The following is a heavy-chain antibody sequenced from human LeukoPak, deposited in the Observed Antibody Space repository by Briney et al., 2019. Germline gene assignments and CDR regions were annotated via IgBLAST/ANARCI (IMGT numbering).Heavy chain of an antibody. CDR3: ARVPSSSSYFDY. J-gene: IGHJ4*02. D-gene: IGHD6-6*01. Sequence: ASVKVSCKASGYTFTGYYMHWVRQAPGQGLEWMGWINPNRGGTNYAQKFQGRVTMTRDTSTSTAYMELSRLRSDDTAVYYCARVPSSSSYFDYWGQGTLVTVSS. CDR2: INPNRGGT. CDR1: GYTFTGYY. V-gene: IGHV1-2*02.